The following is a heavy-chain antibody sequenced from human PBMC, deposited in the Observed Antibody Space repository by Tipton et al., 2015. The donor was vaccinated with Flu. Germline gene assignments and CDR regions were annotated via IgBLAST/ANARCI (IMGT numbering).Heavy chain of an antibody. CDR2: INTAGSDI. V-gene: IGHV3-21*01. D-gene: IGHD4-17*01. J-gene: IGHJ6*03. Sequence: SLRLSCAASGIIFDSYSMNWVRQAPGKGLEWVSHINTAGSDIYYADSVKGRFTISRDNAKNSLYLQMNSLRGEDTAVYYCAGDRGVYSDNPRNYYYMDVWGRGTAVTVSS. CDR1: GIIFDSYS. CDR3: AGDRGVYSDNPRNYYYMDV.